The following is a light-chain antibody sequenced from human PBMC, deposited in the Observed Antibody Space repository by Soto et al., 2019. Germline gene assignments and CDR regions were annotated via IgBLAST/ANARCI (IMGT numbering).Light chain of an antibody. V-gene: IGKV1-5*03. CDR1: QSISNW. CDR2: KAS. J-gene: IGKJ1*01. Sequence: DIQRTKSPSTLSASVGDRVTITGRASQSISNWLAWYQQKPGKAPKLLIYKASSLQSGVPSRFSGSGSGTDFTLTISSLQPDDFAMYYCQQYNPYSRTFGQGTKVDIK. CDR3: QQYNPYSRT.